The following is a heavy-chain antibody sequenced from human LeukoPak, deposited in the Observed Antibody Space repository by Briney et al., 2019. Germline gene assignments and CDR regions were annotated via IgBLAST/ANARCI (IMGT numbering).Heavy chain of an antibody. Sequence: PGGSLRLSCAASGFSFSSYSMKWVRQAPGKGLEWVSSISSSSNYIYYADSVKGRFTISRDNAKNSLYLQMNSLRGEDTAVYYCASTMVRGVPWGQGTLVTVSS. CDR2: ISSSSNYI. V-gene: IGHV3-21*01. CDR1: GFSFSSYS. J-gene: IGHJ5*02. CDR3: ASTMVRGVP. D-gene: IGHD3-10*01.